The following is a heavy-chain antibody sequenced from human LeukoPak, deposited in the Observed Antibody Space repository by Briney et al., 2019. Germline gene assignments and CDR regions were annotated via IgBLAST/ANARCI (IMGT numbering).Heavy chain of an antibody. Sequence: SETLSLTCTVSGGSISSSSYYWGWIRQPPGKGLEWIGSIYYSGSTYYNPSLKSRVTISVDTSKNQFSLKLSSVTAADTAVYYCARLNPTYDSSGYYASSRFDYWGQGTLVTVSS. V-gene: IGHV4-39*01. D-gene: IGHD3-22*01. CDR1: GGSISSSSYY. CDR2: IYYSGST. CDR3: ARLNPTYDSSGYYASSRFDY. J-gene: IGHJ4*02.